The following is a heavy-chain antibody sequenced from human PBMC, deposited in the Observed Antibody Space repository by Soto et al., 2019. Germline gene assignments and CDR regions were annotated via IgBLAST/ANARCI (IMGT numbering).Heavy chain of an antibody. CDR3: ARLILGYCSSTSCYQRRRDYYYYYMDV. J-gene: IGHJ6*03. Sequence: QLQLQESGPGLVKPSETLSLTCTVSGGSISSSSYYWGWIRQPPGKGLEWIGSIYYSGSTYYNPSLTSRVTISVDTSKHQFSLKLSSVTAADTAVYYCARLILGYCSSTSCYQRRRDYYYYYMDVWGKGTTVTVSS. D-gene: IGHD2-2*01. CDR2: IYYSGST. CDR1: GGSISSSSYY. V-gene: IGHV4-39*01.